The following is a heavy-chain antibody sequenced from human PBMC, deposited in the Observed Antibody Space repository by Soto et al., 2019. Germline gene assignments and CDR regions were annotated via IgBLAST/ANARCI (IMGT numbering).Heavy chain of an antibody. CDR2: INHSGST. D-gene: IGHD6-19*01. Sequence: PSDTLSLTCAVYGGSFSGYYWSWIRQPPGKGLEWIGEINHSGSTNYNPSLKSRVTISVDTSKNQFSLKLSSVTAADTAVYYCASTPREAVAANWFDPWGQGTLVTVSS. CDR3: ASTPREAVAANWFDP. J-gene: IGHJ5*02. CDR1: GGSFSGYY. V-gene: IGHV4-34*01.